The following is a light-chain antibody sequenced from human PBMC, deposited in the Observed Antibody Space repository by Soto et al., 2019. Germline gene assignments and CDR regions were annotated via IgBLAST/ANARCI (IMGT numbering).Light chain of an antibody. V-gene: IGKV3-15*01. CDR1: QSVSSN. Sequence: EIVMTQSPAILSVSPGERATLSCRASQSVSSNLAWYQQKPGQAPRLLIYDASTGATGIPARFSGSGSGTEFTLTISSLQSEDFAVYYCQQYNNWPTWTFGQGTKVDI. J-gene: IGKJ1*01. CDR2: DAS. CDR3: QQYNNWPTWT.